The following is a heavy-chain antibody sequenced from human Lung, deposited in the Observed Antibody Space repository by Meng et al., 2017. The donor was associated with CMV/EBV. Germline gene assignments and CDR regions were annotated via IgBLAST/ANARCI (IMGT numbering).Heavy chain of an antibody. CDR2: IYHSGST. J-gene: IGHJ4*02. D-gene: IGHD6-19*01. Sequence: QGPLREARRGQVKRSGTLSLTCAVSGGSISSSNWWSWVRQPPGKGLEWIGEIYHSGSTNYNPSLKSRVTISVDKSKNQFSLKLSSVTAADTAVYYCASFPPPGKQWLVTDYWGQGTLVTVSS. V-gene: IGHV4-4*02. CDR1: GGSISSSNW. CDR3: ASFPPPGKQWLVTDY.